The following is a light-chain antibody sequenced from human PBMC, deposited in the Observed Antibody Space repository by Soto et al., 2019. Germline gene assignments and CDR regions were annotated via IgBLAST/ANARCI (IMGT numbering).Light chain of an antibody. J-gene: IGLJ1*01. V-gene: IGLV2-14*01. CDR3: SSYTTSSTRV. CDR1: SXDVGNYNY. CDR2: EVS. Sequence: QSVLTQPASVSGSPGQSITISCTGTSXDVGNYNYVSWYQQHPGKAPKLMIFEVSNRPSGVSNRFSGSKSGNTASLTISGLQTEDEADYYCSSYTTSSTRVFGSGTKVTVL.